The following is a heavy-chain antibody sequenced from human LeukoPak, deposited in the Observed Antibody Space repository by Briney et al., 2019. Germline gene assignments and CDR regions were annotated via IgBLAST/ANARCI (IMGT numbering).Heavy chain of an antibody. V-gene: IGHV7-4-1*02. D-gene: IGHD3-22*01. CDR2: VNTNTGNP. CDR1: GYTFTDYA. J-gene: IGHJ4*02. Sequence: ASVKVSCKPSGYTFTDYAINWVRQAPGQGLEYMGWVNTNTGNPTYAQGFSGRFVFSSDSSVSTAYLQITSLKADDSAIYFCASCNDSSGYFAYWGQGTLVTVSS. CDR3: ASCNDSSGYFAY.